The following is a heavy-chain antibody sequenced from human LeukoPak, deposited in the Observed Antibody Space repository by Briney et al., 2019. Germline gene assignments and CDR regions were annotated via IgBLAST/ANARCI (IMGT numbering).Heavy chain of an antibody. CDR3: ARDRHLTGGYFGFDY. CDR1: GYTFTNYF. J-gene: IGHJ4*02. CDR2: INPSGGST. D-gene: IGHD1-26*01. Sequence: ASVKVSCKASGYTFTNYFIHWVRQAPEHGLEWMGIINPSGGSTTYAQKFQGRVTMTRDTSTSTVYMELSSLRSEDTAVYYCARDRHLTGGYFGFDYWGQGTLVTVSS. V-gene: IGHV1-46*01.